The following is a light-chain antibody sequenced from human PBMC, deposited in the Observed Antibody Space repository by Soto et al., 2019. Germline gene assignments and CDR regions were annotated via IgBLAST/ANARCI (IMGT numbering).Light chain of an antibody. CDR2: DNN. V-gene: IGLV1-51*01. Sequence: QSALTQPPSVSAAPGQKVTISCSGSTSNIGNNYVSWYQQLPGTAPKLLIYDNNKRPSGIPDRFSGSKSGTSATLGITGLQTGDEADYYCETWDSSLSAGVFGGGTKLTVL. CDR3: ETWDSSLSAGV. J-gene: IGLJ2*01. CDR1: TSNIGNNY.